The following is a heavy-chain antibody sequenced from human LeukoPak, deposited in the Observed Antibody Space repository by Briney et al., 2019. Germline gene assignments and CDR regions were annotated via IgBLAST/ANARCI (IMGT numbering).Heavy chain of an antibody. D-gene: IGHD3-22*01. V-gene: IGHV3-74*01. CDR2: INSDGSST. Sequence: GGSLRLSCAASGFTFSSYWMYWVRQAPGKGLVWVSHINSDGSSTSYADSVKGRFTISRDNAKNSLYLQMNSLRAGDTALYYCARERTYYYDSNPDYFDYWGQGTLVTVSS. CDR1: GFTFSSYW. CDR3: ARERTYYYDSNPDYFDY. J-gene: IGHJ4*02.